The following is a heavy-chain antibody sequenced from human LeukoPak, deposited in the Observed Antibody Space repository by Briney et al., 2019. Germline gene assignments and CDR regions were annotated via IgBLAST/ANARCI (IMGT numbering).Heavy chain of an antibody. D-gene: IGHD3/OR15-3a*01. CDR2: INEGGGES. J-gene: IGHJ6*01. CDR1: GFTFSAVW. CDR3: TRGLKDCVFSTGLHHYYMDG. V-gene: IGHV3-7*01. Sequence: PGGSLGLSCVTSGFTFSAVWMSWAREALGKGREWGANINEGGGESWYVDSQKGRFTICRDNDKHTLYLRMNTLRVEDTAVYYCTRGLKDCVFSTGLHHYYMDGWAQGGTVT.